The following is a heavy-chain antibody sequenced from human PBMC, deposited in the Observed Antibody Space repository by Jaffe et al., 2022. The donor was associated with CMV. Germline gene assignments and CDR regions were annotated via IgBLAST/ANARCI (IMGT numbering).Heavy chain of an antibody. CDR3: ARPFVRMPGENGYDL. J-gene: IGHJ3*01. D-gene: IGHD3-10*02. CDR1: GYSFTDFY. V-gene: IGHV1-2*02. Sequence: QVQLVQSGAEVKKPGASVKVSCQATGYSFTDFYIHWIRQAPGQGLEWLGWISPHTGGSMIGKNYQGRVTLTRDTSVSTVYMELISLRSDDTGVYFCARPFVRMPGENGYDLWGQGTMVIVSS. CDR2: ISPHTGGS.